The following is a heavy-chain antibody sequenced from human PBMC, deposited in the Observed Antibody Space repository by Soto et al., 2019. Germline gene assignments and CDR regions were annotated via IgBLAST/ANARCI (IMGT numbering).Heavy chain of an antibody. V-gene: IGHV4-59*01. J-gene: IGHJ5*02. CDR2: IYYSGST. CDR1: GGSISSYY. CDR3: ARGGITMIKP. Sequence: PSETLSLTCTVSGGSISSYYWSWIRQAPGKGLEWIGFIYYSGSTNYNPSLKGRVTLSVDTSKNQFPLKLTSVTAADTAVYYCARGGITMIKPWGQGTLVIVSS. D-gene: IGHD3-22*01.